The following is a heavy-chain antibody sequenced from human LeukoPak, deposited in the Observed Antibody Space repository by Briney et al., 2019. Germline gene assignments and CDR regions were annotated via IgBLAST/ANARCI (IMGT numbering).Heavy chain of an antibody. CDR2: IYTSGST. CDR3: ARGSYSRTPPEAFDI. J-gene: IGHJ3*02. CDR1: GGSISSYY. V-gene: IGHV4-4*07. Sequence: PSETLSLTCTVSGGSISSYYWSWIRQPAGKGLEWIGRIYTSGSTNYNPSLKSRVTMSVDTSKNQFSLKLSSVTAADTAVYYCARGSYSRTPPEAFDIWGQGTMVTVSS. D-gene: IGHD6-13*01.